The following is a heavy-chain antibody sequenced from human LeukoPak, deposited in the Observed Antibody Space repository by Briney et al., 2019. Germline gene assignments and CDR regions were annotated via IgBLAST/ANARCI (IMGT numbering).Heavy chain of an antibody. CDR2: IRSKANSYAT. D-gene: IGHD4-17*01. CDR3: TRRGNYGDWRDYYYGMDV. J-gene: IGHJ6*04. CDR1: GFTFSGSA. Sequence: GGSLRLSCAASGFTFSGSAMHWVRQASGKGREWVGRIRSKANSYATAYAASVKGRFTISRDDSKNTAYLQMNSLKTEDTAVYYCTRRGNYGDWRDYYYGMDVWGKGTTVTVSS. V-gene: IGHV3-73*01.